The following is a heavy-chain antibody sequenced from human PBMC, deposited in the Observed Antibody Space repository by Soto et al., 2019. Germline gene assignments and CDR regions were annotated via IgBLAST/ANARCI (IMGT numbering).Heavy chain of an antibody. CDR2: ISSSGSTI. CDR3: ARDFSGSPGRGLLLNYYGMDV. CDR1: GFTFSSYE. J-gene: IGHJ6*02. V-gene: IGHV3-48*03. D-gene: IGHD1-26*01. Sequence: GGSLRLSCAASGFTFSSYEMSWVLQAPGRRLVCVSNISSSGSTIYYAYSMKGRFTISRDNAKNSLYLQMNSLRAEDTAVYYCARDFSGSPGRGLLLNYYGMDVWGQGTTVTAP.